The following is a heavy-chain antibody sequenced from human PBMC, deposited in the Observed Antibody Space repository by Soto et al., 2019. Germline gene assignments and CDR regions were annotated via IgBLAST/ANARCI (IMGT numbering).Heavy chain of an antibody. CDR1: GGSISSSSYY. V-gene: IGHV4-39*01. Sequence: TSETLSLTCTVSGGSISSSSYYWGWIRQPPGKGLEWIGSIYYSGSTYYNPSLKSRVTISVDTSKNQFSLKLSSVTAADTAVYYCARHRFGAAALGLDPWGQGTLVTVSS. D-gene: IGHD3-10*01. CDR2: IYYSGST. J-gene: IGHJ5*02. CDR3: ARHRFGAAALGLDP.